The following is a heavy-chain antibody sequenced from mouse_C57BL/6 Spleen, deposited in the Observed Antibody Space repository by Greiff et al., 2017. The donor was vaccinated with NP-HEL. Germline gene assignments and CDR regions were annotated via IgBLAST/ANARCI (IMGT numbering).Heavy chain of an antibody. CDR1: GYTFTSYW. CDR2: INPSNGGN. J-gene: IGHJ3*01. V-gene: IGHV1-53*01. CDR3: ARPLYGNYGAWFAY. Sequence: VQLQQPGTELVKPGASVKLSCKASGYTFTSYWMHWVKQRPGQGLEWIGNINPSNGGNNYNEKFKSKATLTVDKSSSTAYMQLSSLTSDDSAVYYYARPLYGNYGAWFAYWGQGTLVTVSA. D-gene: IGHD2-1*01.